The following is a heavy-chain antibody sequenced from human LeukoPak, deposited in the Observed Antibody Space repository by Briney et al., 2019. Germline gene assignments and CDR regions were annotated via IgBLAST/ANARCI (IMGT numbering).Heavy chain of an antibody. CDR1: GFTFSSYG. J-gene: IGHJ4*02. V-gene: IGHV3-30*18. Sequence: GGSLRLSCAASGFTFSSYGMHWVRQAPGKGLEWVAVISYDGSNKYYADSVKGRFTISRDNSKNTLYLQMNSLRAEDTAVYYCAKDRTHDYGDYAPFDYWGQGTLVTVSS. CDR3: AKDRTHDYGDYAPFDY. CDR2: ISYDGSNK. D-gene: IGHD4-17*01.